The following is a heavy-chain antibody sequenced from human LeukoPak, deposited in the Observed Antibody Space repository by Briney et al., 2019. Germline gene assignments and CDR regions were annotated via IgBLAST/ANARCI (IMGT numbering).Heavy chain of an antibody. D-gene: IGHD6-19*01. CDR1: GVTFSSYA. J-gene: IGHJ5*02. V-gene: IGHV3-23*01. CDR2: ISSTGGST. CDR3: ARGYSSLDP. Sequence: GGSLRLSCAASGVTFSSYAMSWVRQAPGKGLEWVSGISSTGGSTYYADSVKGRFTISRDNSKNTLYLHMNSLTAEDTAVYYCARGYSSLDPWGQGTLVTVSS.